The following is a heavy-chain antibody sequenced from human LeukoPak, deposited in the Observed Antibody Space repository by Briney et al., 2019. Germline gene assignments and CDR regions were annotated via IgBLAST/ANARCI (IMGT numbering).Heavy chain of an antibody. CDR3: AREHNGSYYFDY. V-gene: IGHV1-8*01. D-gene: IGHD1-26*01. Sequence: ASVKVSCKASGYTFTSYDINWVRQATGQGLEWMGWMNPNSGNTGYAQKFQGRVTMTRNTSISTAYMELSSLRSEDTAVYYCAREHNGSYYFDYWGQGTLVTVSS. CDR1: GYTFTSYD. J-gene: IGHJ4*02. CDR2: MNPNSGNT.